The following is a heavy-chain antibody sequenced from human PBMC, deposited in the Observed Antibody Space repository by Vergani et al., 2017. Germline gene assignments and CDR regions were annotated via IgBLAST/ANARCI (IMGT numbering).Heavy chain of an antibody. CDR3: ARDATSEIDYGDPSGYFDL. CDR2: ISAYNGNT. J-gene: IGHJ2*01. CDR1: GYTFTSYG. Sequence: QVQLVQSGAEVKKPGASVKVSCKASGYTFTSYGISWVRQAPGQGLEWMGWISAYNGNTKYAQKLQGRVTMTTDTDTSTGSMELRSLRSDETAVYYCARDATSEIDYGDPSGYFDLWGRGTLVTVSS. D-gene: IGHD4-17*01. V-gene: IGHV1-18*01.